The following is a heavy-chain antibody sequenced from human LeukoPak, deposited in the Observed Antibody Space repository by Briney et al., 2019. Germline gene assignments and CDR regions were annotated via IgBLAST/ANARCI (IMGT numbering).Heavy chain of an antibody. CDR2: ISAYNGNT. CDR3: ARSTSEPTAFDY. Sequence: ASVRVSCKASGYTFTSYGISWVRQAPGQGLEWMGWISAYNGNTNYAQKLQGRVTMTTDTSTSTAYMELRSLRSDDAAVYYCARSTSEPTAFDYWGQGTLVTVSS. J-gene: IGHJ4*02. D-gene: IGHD2-2*01. V-gene: IGHV1-18*01. CDR1: GYTFTSYG.